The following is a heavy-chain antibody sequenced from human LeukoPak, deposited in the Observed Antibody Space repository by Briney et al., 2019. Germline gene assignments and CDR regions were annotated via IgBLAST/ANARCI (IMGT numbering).Heavy chain of an antibody. CDR2: ISGSGGIT. V-gene: IGHV3-23*01. J-gene: IGHJ4*02. CDR3: AKGSELDY. CDR1: GFAFSSDA. Sequence: GGSLRLSCAASGFAFSSDAMNWVRQAPGKGLEWVSEISGSGGITYYADSVKGRFTISRDNSKNTLYLQMNSLRAEDTAVYHCAKGSELDYWGQGTLVTVSS.